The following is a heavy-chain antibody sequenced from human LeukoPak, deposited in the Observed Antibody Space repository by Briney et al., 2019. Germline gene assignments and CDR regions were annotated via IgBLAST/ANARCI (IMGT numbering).Heavy chain of an antibody. D-gene: IGHD6-13*01. CDR3: VRVFTSYSSSWGDCFD. J-gene: IGHJ4*01. CDR2: MSSNGGST. V-gene: IGHV3-64D*06. CDR1: GFTSSSYA. Sequence: GGSLTLSCSASGFTSSSYAMHWVRQAQGTGLEYVSAMSSNGGSTYYADSVKGRSTISRDNTKNTLYLQMSSLRTEDTPAYYCVRVFTSYSSSWGDCFD.